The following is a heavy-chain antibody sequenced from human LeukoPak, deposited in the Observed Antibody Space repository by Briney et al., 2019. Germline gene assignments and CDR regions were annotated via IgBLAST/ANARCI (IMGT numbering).Heavy chain of an antibody. CDR2: IGASGGST. CDR1: GFTFSTHA. CDR3: AKAEGYDILTGLDY. D-gene: IGHD3-9*01. J-gene: IGHJ4*02. Sequence: GGSLRLSCAASGFTFSTHAMCCVRQAPGKGLEWVSGIGASGGSTYYADSVKGRFTISRDNSKNTLYLQMNSLRTEDTAVYYCAKAEGYDILTGLDYWGQGTLVTVSS. V-gene: IGHV3-23*01.